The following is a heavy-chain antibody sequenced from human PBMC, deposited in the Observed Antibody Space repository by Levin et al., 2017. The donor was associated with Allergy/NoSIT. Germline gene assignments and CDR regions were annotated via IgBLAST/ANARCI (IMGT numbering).Heavy chain of an antibody. J-gene: IGHJ4*02. D-gene: IGHD3-22*01. CDR2: ISSSSSYI. CDR3: ARDYYYYDSSGQYYFDY. V-gene: IGHV3-21*01. Sequence: GGSLRLSCAASGFTFSSYSMNWVRQAPGKGLEWVSSISSSSSYIYYADSVKGRFTISRDNAKNSLYLQMNSLRAEDTAVYYCARDYYYYDSSGQYYFDYWGQGTLVTVSS. CDR1: GFTFSSYS.